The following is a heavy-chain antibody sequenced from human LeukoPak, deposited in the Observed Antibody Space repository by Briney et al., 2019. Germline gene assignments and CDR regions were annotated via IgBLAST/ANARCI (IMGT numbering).Heavy chain of an antibody. J-gene: IGHJ2*01. CDR1: GGSISSGDYY. V-gene: IGHV4-30-4*01. Sequence: PSETLSLTCTVSGGSISSGDYYWSWIRQPPGKGLEWIGYIYYSGSTYYNPSLKSRVTISVDTSKNQFSLKLSSVTAADTAVYYCARQGEQQLVGGYFDLWGRGTLVTVSS. CDR2: IYYSGST. D-gene: IGHD6-13*01. CDR3: ARQGEQQLVGGYFDL.